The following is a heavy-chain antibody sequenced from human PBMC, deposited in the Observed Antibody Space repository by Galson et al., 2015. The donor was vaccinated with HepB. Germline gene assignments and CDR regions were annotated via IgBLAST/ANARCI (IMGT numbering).Heavy chain of an antibody. D-gene: IGHD3-22*01. CDR2: ISGNSGFI. CDR1: GFSLSDYC. J-gene: IGHJ4*02. V-gene: IGHV3-21*01. Sequence: SLRLSCAASGFSLSDYCMNWVRQAPGQGLEWVSSISGNSGFIFYADSVKGRFTISRDNAQKSLYLHMNSLRVDDTAVYYCARGEGTAYSYGGSRYKGFDYWGRGALVTVSS. CDR3: ARGEGTAYSYGGSRYKGFDY.